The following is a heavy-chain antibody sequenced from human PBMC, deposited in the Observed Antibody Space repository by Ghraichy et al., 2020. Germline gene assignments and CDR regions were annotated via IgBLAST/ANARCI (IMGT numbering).Heavy chain of an antibody. J-gene: IGHJ1*01. Sequence: SETLSLTCTVSGGSMRSDSYYWGWVRQPPGKGLEWIASIYYSGNTYYNPSLKSRVTISVDTSKNQFSLKLSTVTAADTAVYYCARLLRDLLVTTEAYFQHWGRVTLVTVSS. CDR2: IYYSGNT. V-gene: IGHV4-39*01. D-gene: IGHD2/OR15-2a*01. CDR1: GGSMRSDSYY. CDR3: ARLLRDLLVTTEAYFQH.